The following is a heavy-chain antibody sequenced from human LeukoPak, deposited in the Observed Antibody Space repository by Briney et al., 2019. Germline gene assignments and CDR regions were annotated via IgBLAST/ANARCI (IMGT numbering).Heavy chain of an antibody. CDR3: AKDLNFWSGYYLDY. CDR2: ISGSGGST. J-gene: IGHJ4*02. D-gene: IGHD3-3*01. CDR1: GFTFSGYA. Sequence: GGSLRLSCAAAGFTFSGYAMNWVRQAPGKGLEWVSGISGSGGSTHYTDSVKGRFTISRDDSKNTLYLQMNSLRAEDTAVYYCAKDLNFWSGYYLDYWGQGTLVTVSS. V-gene: IGHV3-23*01.